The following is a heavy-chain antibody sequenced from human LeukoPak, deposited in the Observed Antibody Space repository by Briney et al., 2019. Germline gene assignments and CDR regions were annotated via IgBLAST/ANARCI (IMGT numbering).Heavy chain of an antibody. V-gene: IGHV4-34*01. CDR2: INHSGST. D-gene: IGHD5-12*01. CDR1: GGSFSDFY. Sequence: SETLSLTYAVYGGSFSDFYWSWIRQHPGKGLEWLGEINHSGSTNYNPSLKSRVTISVDTSKNQFSLQLSSVTAADTAVYYCARHGSRVMATIEDFWGQGTLVIVSS. CDR3: ARHGSRVMATIEDF. J-gene: IGHJ4*02.